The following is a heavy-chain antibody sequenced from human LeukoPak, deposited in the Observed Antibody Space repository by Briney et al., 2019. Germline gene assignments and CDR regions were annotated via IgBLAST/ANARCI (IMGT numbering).Heavy chain of an antibody. Sequence: ASVKVSCKASGYTFTNYGVHRVRQAPGQGLEWMAWINTSKGNTEYAQKFQGRVTFTTDTSTSTAYMELRSLRSDATAAYYCAREYGTENDYWGQGTLVTVSS. CDR3: AREYGTENDY. J-gene: IGHJ4*02. V-gene: IGHV1-18*01. D-gene: IGHD1-26*01. CDR1: GYTFTNYG. CDR2: INTSKGNT.